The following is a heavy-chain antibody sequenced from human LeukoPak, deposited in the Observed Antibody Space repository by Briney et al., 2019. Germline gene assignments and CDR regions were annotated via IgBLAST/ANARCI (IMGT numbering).Heavy chain of an antibody. J-gene: IGHJ4*02. D-gene: IGHD1-26*01. Sequence: SGTLSLTCAVYGGSFSGYYWSWIRQPPGKGLEWIGEINHSGSTNYNPSLKSRVTISVDTSKKQFSLKLSSVTAADTAVYYCAKGVGATTGPFDYWGQGTLVTVSS. V-gene: IGHV4-34*01. CDR1: GGSFSGYY. CDR2: INHSGST. CDR3: AKGVGATTGPFDY.